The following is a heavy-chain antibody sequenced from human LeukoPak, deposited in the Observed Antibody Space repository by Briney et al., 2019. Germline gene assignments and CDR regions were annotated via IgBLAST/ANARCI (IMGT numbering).Heavy chain of an antibody. Sequence: SETLSLTCTVSGDSISSSDYYWGWIRQPPGKGLGWIGTISYSGSTYYNPSLQSRVTISVDTSKNQFSLELSSVTAADTAVYYCARHGSSYSFDYWGQGTLVTVSS. CDR2: ISYSGST. J-gene: IGHJ4*02. CDR3: ARHGSSYSFDY. D-gene: IGHD6-13*01. V-gene: IGHV4-39*01. CDR1: GDSISSSDYY.